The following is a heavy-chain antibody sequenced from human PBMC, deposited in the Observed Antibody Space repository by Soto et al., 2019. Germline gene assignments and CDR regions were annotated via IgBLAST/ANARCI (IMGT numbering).Heavy chain of an antibody. V-gene: IGHV1-18*01. CDR2: ISAYNGNT. D-gene: IGHD3-9*01. Sequence: ASVKVSCKASGYTFTSYGISWVRQAPGQGLEWMGWISAYNGNTNYAQKLQGRVTMTTDTSTSTAYMELRSLRSDDTAVYYCARDLLQYYDILTGYYKGYYFDYWGQGTLVTLSS. CDR3: ARDLLQYYDILTGYYKGYYFDY. J-gene: IGHJ4*02. CDR1: GYTFTSYG.